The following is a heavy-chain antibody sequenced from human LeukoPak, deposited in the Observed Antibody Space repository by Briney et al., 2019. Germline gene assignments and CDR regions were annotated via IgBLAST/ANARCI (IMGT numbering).Heavy chain of an antibody. CDR1: GGSFSGYY. J-gene: IGHJ4*02. V-gene: IGHV4-34*01. CDR2: INHSGST. CDR3: ARGVGWYCSGGSCYWDY. Sequence: SETLSLTCAVYGGSFSGYYWSWIRQPPGKGLEWIGEINHSGSTNYNPSLKSRVTISVDTSKNQFSLKLSSVTAADTAVYYRARGVGWYCSGGSCYWDYWGQGTLVTVSP. D-gene: IGHD2-15*01.